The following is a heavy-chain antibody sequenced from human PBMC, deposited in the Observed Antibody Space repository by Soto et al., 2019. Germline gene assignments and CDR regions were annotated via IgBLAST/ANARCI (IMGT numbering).Heavy chain of an antibody. V-gene: IGHV6-1*01. CDR2: TYYRSKWYN. D-gene: IGHD6-13*01. Sequence: SQTLSLTCAISGDSVSSNSAAWNWIRQSPSRGLEWLGRTYYRSKWYNDYAVSVKSRITINPDISKNQFSLQLNSVTPEDTAVYYCARDPGIAAAGPLLSNYYGMDVWGQGTTVTVSS. J-gene: IGHJ6*02. CDR3: ARDPGIAAAGPLLSNYYGMDV. CDR1: GDSVSSNSAA.